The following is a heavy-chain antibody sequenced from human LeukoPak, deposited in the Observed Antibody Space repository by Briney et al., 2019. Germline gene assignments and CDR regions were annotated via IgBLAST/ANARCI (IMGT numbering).Heavy chain of an antibody. CDR3: AKVTNYYDSSGYYSDWYFDL. D-gene: IGHD3-22*01. CDR2: ISGSGGST. CDR1: GFTFSSYA. V-gene: IGHV3-23*01. J-gene: IGHJ2*01. Sequence: PGGSLRLSCAASGFTFSSYAMSWVRQAPGKGLEWVSAISGSGGSTYYADSVKGRFTISRDNSKNTLYLQMNSLRAEDTAVYYCAKVTNYYDSSGYYSDWYFDLWGRGTLVTVSS.